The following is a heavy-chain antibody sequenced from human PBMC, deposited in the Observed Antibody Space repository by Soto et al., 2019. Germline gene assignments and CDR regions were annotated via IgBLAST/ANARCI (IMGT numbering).Heavy chain of an antibody. CDR1: GYTFTSYY. CDR2: INPSGYGT. V-gene: IGHV1-46*01. Sequence: ASVKVSCQASGYTFTSYYMHWVRQAPGQGIEWMGIINPSGYGTSYAHKFQGRVTMTRDTSTSTFYMELRSLRSDDTAVYFCARDGVVVPSALYYFDYWGQGTLVTVAS. J-gene: IGHJ4*02. CDR3: ARDGVVVPSALYYFDY. D-gene: IGHD2-2*01.